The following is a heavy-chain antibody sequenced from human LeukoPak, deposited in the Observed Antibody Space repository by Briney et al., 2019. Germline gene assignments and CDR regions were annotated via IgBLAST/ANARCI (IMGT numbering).Heavy chain of an antibody. J-gene: IGHJ4*02. CDR3: ARGGDYYGSGSYYNDY. CDR2: VYSGGST. D-gene: IGHD3-10*01. Sequence: PGGSLRLSCAASGFTVSSNYMSWVRQAPGKGLEWVSVVYSGGSTYYADSVKGRFTISRDNSENTLYLQMNSLRAEDTAVYYCARGGDYYGSGSYYNDYWGQGTLVTVSS. CDR1: GFTVSSNY. V-gene: IGHV3-66*01.